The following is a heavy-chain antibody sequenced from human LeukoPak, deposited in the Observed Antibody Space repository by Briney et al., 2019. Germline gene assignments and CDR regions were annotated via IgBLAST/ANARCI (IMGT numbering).Heavy chain of an antibody. J-gene: IGHJ4*02. CDR3: ARENGDSSVGFDF. V-gene: IGHV4-59*01. CDR2: VYYSGST. D-gene: IGHD3-22*01. CDR1: GGAISSYC. Sequence: SETLSLTCTVSGGAISSYCWTWIRQPPGKGLEWIGCVYYSGSTNQNPSLNSRVTISIDTSKNQFSLKLSSMTAADTAVYYCARENGDSSVGFDFWGQGTLVTVSS.